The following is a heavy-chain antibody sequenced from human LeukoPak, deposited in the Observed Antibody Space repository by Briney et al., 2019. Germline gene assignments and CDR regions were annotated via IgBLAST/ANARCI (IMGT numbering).Heavy chain of an antibody. V-gene: IGHV3-30*02. CDR2: TRFDGSNK. Sequence: GGSLRLSCAASGFTFSSYGMHWVRQAPGKGLEWVAFTRFDGSNKYYADSVKGRFTISRDNSKNTLYLQMNSLRAEDTAVYYCAKDSYTSPDYWGQGTLVTVSS. J-gene: IGHJ4*02. CDR3: AKDSYTSPDY. CDR1: GFTFSSYG. D-gene: IGHD2-2*02.